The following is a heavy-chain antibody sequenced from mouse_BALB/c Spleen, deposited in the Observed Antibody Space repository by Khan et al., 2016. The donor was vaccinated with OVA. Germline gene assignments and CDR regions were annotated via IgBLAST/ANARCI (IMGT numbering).Heavy chain of an antibody. Sequence: EVELVESGGGLVKPGGSLKLSCEASGFTFSDYYMYWVRQTPEKRLEWVATISDSDTYTYYPDSVKGRFTISRDDVKNNLYLRMSSLKSEDTAIYYCTRGFYGDPFAYWGQGLWSLSLQ. V-gene: IGHV5-4*02. CDR3: TRGFYGDPFAY. CDR1: GFTFSDYY. D-gene: IGHD2-13*01. J-gene: IGHJ3*01. CDR2: ISDSDTYT.